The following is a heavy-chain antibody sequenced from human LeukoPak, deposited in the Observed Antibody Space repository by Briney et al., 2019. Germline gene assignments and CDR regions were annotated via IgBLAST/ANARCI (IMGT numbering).Heavy chain of an antibody. D-gene: IGHD3-10*01. J-gene: IGHJ4*02. CDR2: IYSGGST. CDR1: GGSISSSNW. V-gene: IGHV3-53*01. CDR3: ARGSPMVRGVQVYFGY. Sequence: ETLSLTCAVSGGSISSSNWWSWVRQAPGKGLEWVSVIYSGGSTYYADSVKGRFTISRDNSKNTLYLQMNSLRAEDTAVYYCARGSPMVRGVQVYFGYWGQGTLVTVSS.